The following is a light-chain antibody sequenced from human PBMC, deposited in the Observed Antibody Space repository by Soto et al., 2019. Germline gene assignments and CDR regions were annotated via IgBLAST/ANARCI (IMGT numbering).Light chain of an antibody. Sequence: QSVLAQPASVSGSPGQSITISCTGTSNDVGHFNYVSWFQQHPGKAPKLLIFDVNNWPSGVSDRFSGSKSGNTASLTISGLQPEDEADYYCTSFTTSDTFVFGSGTKPTVL. CDR3: TSFTTSDTFV. CDR2: DVN. V-gene: IGLV2-14*03. CDR1: SNDVGHFNY. J-gene: IGLJ1*01.